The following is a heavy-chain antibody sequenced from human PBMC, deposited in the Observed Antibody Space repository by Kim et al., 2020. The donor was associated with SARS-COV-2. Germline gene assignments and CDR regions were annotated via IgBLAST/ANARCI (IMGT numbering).Heavy chain of an antibody. CDR2: ISSSSSYI. V-gene: IGHV3-21*01. Sequence: GGSLRLSCAASGFTFSSYSMNWVRQAPGKGLEWVSSISSSSSYIYYADSVKGRFTISRDNAKNSLYLQMNSLRAEDTAVYYCARSLEDSYYDSSGYYSPGYCGQGTMVTVSS. J-gene: IGHJ4*02. CDR3: ARSLEDSYYDSSGYYSPGY. CDR1: GFTFSSYS. D-gene: IGHD3-22*01.